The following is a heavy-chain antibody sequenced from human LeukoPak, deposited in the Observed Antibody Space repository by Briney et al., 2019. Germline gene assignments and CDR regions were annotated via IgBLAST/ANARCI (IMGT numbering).Heavy chain of an antibody. J-gene: IGHJ6*03. D-gene: IGHD3-10*01. CDR2: ISYDGSNK. V-gene: IGHV3-30-3*02. CDR3: AKKGAYGSGSFNYYYYYMDV. Sequence: GGSLRLSCAASGFTFSSYAMHWVRQAPGKGLEWVAVISYDGSNKYYADSVKGRFTISRDNSKNTLYLQMNRLRAEDTSVYYWAKKGAYGSGSFNYYYYYMDVWGKGTTVTVSS. CDR1: GFTFSSYA.